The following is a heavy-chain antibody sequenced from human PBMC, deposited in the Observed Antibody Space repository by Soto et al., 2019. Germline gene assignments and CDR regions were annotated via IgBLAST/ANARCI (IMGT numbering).Heavy chain of an antibody. CDR1: GFTFSSYA. CDR2: ISYDGSNK. V-gene: IGHV3-30-3*01. Sequence: GGSLRLSCAASGFTFSSYAMHWVRQAPGKGLEWVAVISYDGSNKYYADSVKGRFTISRDNSKNTLYLQMNSLRAEDTAVYYCARVHSMGTFDYWGQGTLVTVSS. J-gene: IGHJ4*02. CDR3: ARVHSMGTFDY. D-gene: IGHD3-3*02.